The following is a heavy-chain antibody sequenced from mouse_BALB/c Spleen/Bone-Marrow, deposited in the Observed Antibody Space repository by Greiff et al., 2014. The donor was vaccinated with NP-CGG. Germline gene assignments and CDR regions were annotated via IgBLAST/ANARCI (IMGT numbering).Heavy chain of an antibody. Sequence: VQLQQPGAELVKPGASVKLSCTASGFNIKDTYMHWVKQRPEQGLEWIGRIDPANGNTKYDPKFQGKATITADTSPNTAYLQLSSLTSEDTAVYYCASYYYGSSLFAYWGQGTLVTVSA. CDR3: ASYYYGSSLFAY. J-gene: IGHJ3*01. CDR1: GFNIKDTY. V-gene: IGHV14-3*02. CDR2: IDPANGNT. D-gene: IGHD1-1*01.